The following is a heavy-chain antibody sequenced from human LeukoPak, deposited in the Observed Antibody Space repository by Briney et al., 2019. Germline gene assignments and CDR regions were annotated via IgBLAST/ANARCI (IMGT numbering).Heavy chain of an antibody. CDR3: ARRSRNGLDAFDI. D-gene: IGHD2-8*01. CDR2: IDPNNGDT. CDR1: AYTFTGYY. V-gene: IGHV1-2*02. J-gene: IGHJ3*02. Sequence: ASVKVPCKASAYTFTGYYLHWVRQAPGQGPEWVGWIDPNNGDTDYAQEFQGRVTMTRVRSISTAYMELSRLTSDDTAVYYCARRSRNGLDAFDIWGQGTMVTVSS.